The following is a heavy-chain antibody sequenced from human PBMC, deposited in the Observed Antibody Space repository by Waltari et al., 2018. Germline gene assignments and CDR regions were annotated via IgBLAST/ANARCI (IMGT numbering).Heavy chain of an antibody. D-gene: IGHD6-19*01. V-gene: IGHV3-30*01. J-gene: IGHJ4*02. CDR2: ISYDGRNK. CDR3: ARDEGGWYFNYFDY. Sequence: QVQLVESGGGVVQPGRSLRLSCAASGFTFSSYAMHWVRQAPGKGLEWVAVISYDGRNKYYAYSVKGPFTISRDNSKNSLYLQMNSLRAEDTAVYYCARDEGGWYFNYFDYWGQGTLVTVSS. CDR1: GFTFSSYA.